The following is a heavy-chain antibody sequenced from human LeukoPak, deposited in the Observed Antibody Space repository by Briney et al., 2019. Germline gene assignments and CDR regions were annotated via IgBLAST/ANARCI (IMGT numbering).Heavy chain of an antibody. Sequence: GGSLRLSCAASGFTFSSYWMSWVRQAAGKGLEWVANIKQDGSEKYYVDSVKGRFTITRDNAKNSLYLQMNSLRAEDTAVYYCARVMAGSYGYYYYYYYMDVWGKGTTVTVSS. CDR2: IKQDGSEK. CDR3: ARVMAGSYGYYYYYYYMDV. V-gene: IGHV3-7*01. CDR1: GFTFSSYW. J-gene: IGHJ6*03. D-gene: IGHD5-18*01.